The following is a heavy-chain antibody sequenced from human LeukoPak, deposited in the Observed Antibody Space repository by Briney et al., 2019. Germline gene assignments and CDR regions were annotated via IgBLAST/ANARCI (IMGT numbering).Heavy chain of an antibody. D-gene: IGHD1-26*01. CDR3: ARHLGIVGAYDAFDI. J-gene: IGHJ3*02. CDR1: GGSISSYY. CDR2: IYYSGST. V-gene: IGHV4-59*08. Sequence: SSETLSLTCTVSGGSISSYYWSWIRQPPGKGLEWIGYIYYSGSTNYNPSLKSRVTISVDASKNQFSLKLSSVTAADTAVYYCARHLGIVGAYDAFDIWGQGTMVTVSS.